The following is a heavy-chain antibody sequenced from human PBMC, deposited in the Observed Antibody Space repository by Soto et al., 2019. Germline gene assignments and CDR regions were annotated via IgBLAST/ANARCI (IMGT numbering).Heavy chain of an antibody. Sequence: EVQLVESGGGLVQPGGSLRLSCAASGLTFSSYDMHWVRQATGKGLEWVSAIGTAGDTYYPGSVKGRFTISRENAKNSLYLQMNSLRAEDTAVYYCARGVRYYYGSGSYPTPFDYWGQGTLVTVSS. CDR2: IGTAGDT. V-gene: IGHV3-13*01. CDR3: ARGVRYYYGSGSYPTPFDY. CDR1: GLTFSSYD. D-gene: IGHD3-10*01. J-gene: IGHJ4*02.